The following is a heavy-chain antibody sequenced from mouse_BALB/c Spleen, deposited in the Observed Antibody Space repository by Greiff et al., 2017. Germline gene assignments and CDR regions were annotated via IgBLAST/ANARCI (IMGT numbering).Heavy chain of an antibody. J-gene: IGHJ3*01. CDR3: AREGRGFAY. CDR2: IYPGDGDT. V-gene: IGHV1-87*01. D-gene: IGHD3-3*01. CDR1: GYTFTSYW. Sequence: QVQLKQSGAELARPGASVKLSCKASGYTFTSYWMQWVKQRPGQGLEWIGAIYPGDGDTRYTQKFKGKATLTADKSSSTAYMQLSSLASEDSAVYYCAREGRGFAYWGQGTLVTVSA.